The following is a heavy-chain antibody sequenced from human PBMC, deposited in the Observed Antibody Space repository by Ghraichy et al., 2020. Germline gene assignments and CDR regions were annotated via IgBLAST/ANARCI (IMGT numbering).Heavy chain of an antibody. CDR2: INHSGST. CDR3: ARDKAMVGLDV. CDR1: GGSFSGYY. D-gene: IGHD5-18*01. J-gene: IGHJ6*02. V-gene: IGHV4-34*01. Sequence: SQTLSLTCAVYGGSFSGYYWSWIRQPPGKGLEWIGEINHSGSTNYNPSLKSRVTISVDTSKNQFSLKLSSVTAADTAVYYCARDKAMVGLDVWGQGTTVTVSS.